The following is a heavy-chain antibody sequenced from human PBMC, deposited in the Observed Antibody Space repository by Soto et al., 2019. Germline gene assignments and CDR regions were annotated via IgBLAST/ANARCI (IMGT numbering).Heavy chain of an antibody. D-gene: IGHD3-10*01. Sequence: VASVKVSCKASGYTFTSYGISWVRQAPGQGLEWMGWISAYNGNTNYAQKLQGRVTMTTDTSTSTAYMELRSLRSDDTAVYYCARDLWFGELLVFYYGMDVWGQGTTVTVYS. CDR1: GYTFTSYG. CDR3: ARDLWFGELLVFYYGMDV. V-gene: IGHV1-18*01. J-gene: IGHJ6*02. CDR2: ISAYNGNT.